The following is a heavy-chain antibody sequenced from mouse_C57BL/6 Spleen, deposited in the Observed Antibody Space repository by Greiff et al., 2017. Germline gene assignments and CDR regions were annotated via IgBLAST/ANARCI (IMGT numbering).Heavy chain of an antibody. V-gene: IGHV1-69*01. CDR1: GYTFTSYW. D-gene: IGHD1-1*01. Sequence: QVQLQQPGAELVMPGASVKLSCKASGYTFTSYWMHWVKQRPGQGLEWIGEIDPSDCYTNYNQKFKGKSTLTVDKSSSTAYMQLSSLTSEDSAVFYCASSHYYGSSYWYFDVWGTGTTVTVSS. J-gene: IGHJ1*03. CDR2: IDPSDCYT. CDR3: ASSHYYGSSYWYFDV.